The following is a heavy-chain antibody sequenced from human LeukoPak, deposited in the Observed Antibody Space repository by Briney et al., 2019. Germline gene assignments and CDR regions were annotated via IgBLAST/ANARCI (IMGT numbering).Heavy chain of an antibody. CDR1: GYTFTGYY. D-gene: IGHD3-22*01. CDR2: INPNSGGT. CDR3: ASLYYYDSSGYYRDPYRDY. V-gene: IGHV1-2*02. Sequence: ASVKVSCKASGYTFTGYYMHWVRQAPGQGLEWMGWINPNSGGTNYAQKFQGRVTMTRDTSISTAYMELSRLRSDDTAVYYCASLYYYDSSGYYRDPYRDYWGQGTLVTVSS. J-gene: IGHJ4*02.